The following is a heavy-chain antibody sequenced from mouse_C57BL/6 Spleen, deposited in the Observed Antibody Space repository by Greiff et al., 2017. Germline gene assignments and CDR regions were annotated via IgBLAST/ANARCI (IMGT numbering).Heavy chain of an antibody. CDR1: GYTFTSYT. CDR2: INPSSGYT. CDR3: ARLWDYDDYFDY. Sequence: HVQLQPSWAELARPGASVKMSCKASGYTFTSYTMHWVKQRPGQGLEWIGYINPSSGYTKYNQKFKDKATLTADKSSSTAYMQLSSLTSEDSAVYYCARLWDYDDYFDYWGQGTTLTVSS. V-gene: IGHV1-4*01. J-gene: IGHJ2*01. D-gene: IGHD2-4*01.